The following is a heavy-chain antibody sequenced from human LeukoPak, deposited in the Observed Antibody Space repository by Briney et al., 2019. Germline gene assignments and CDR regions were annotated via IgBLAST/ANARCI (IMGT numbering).Heavy chain of an antibody. CDR3: ARITAADDYDFWSGYCVY. CDR1: GFTFSDTY. V-gene: IGHV3-11*01. J-gene: IGHJ4*02. D-gene: IGHD3-3*01. CDR2: ISPSGTDI. Sequence: PGGSLRLSCAVSGFTFSDTYMTWIRQAPGKGLESLSYISPSGTDISYADSVKGRFTISRDNAKNSLYLQMNSLRAEDTAVYYCARITAADDYDFWSGYCVYWGQGTLVTVSS.